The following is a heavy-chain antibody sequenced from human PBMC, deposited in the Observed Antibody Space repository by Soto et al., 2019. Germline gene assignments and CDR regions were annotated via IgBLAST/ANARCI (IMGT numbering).Heavy chain of an antibody. CDR1: GGSFSGYY. CDR2: INHSGST. Sequence: SETLSLTCAVYGGSFSGYYWSWIRQPPGKGLEWIGEINHSGSTNYNPSLKSRVTISVDTSKNQFSLKLSSVTAADTAVYYCARLQWELLRYYYYGMDVWGQGTTVTVS. CDR3: ARLQWELLRYYYYGMDV. V-gene: IGHV4-34*01. D-gene: IGHD1-26*01. J-gene: IGHJ6*02.